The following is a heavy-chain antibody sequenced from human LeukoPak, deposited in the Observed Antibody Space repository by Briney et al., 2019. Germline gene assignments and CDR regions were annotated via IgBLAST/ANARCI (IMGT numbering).Heavy chain of an antibody. CDR3: ARDAVDTAIDAFDI. CDR1: GGSIRSYY. Sequence: SETLSLTCTVSGGSIRSYYWSWIRQPAGKGLEWIGRIYASGSTNYNPSLKRRVTISVDTSKNQFSLKLSSVTAADTAVYYCARDAVDTAIDAFDIWGQGTMVTVSS. J-gene: IGHJ3*02. D-gene: IGHD5-18*01. CDR2: IYASGST. V-gene: IGHV4-4*07.